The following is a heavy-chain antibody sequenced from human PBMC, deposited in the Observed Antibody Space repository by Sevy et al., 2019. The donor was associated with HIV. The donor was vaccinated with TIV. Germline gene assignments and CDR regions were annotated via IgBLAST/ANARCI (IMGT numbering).Heavy chain of an antibody. Sequence: GGSLRLSCAASGFTFSSYAMSWVRQAPGKGLEWVSAISGSGGITYYADSVKGRFTISRDNSKNTLYLQMNSLRAEDTAVYYCAKVHYYDSSGYPVYFDYWGQGTLVTVSS. V-gene: IGHV3-23*01. J-gene: IGHJ4*02. CDR1: GFTFSSYA. D-gene: IGHD3-22*01. CDR3: AKVHYYDSSGYPVYFDY. CDR2: ISGSGGIT.